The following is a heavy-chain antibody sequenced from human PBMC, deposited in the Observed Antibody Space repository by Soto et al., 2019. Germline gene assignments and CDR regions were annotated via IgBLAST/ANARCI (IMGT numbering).Heavy chain of an antibody. CDR3: ARAISGYVT. V-gene: IGHV1-3*01. Sequence: ASVKVSCKASGITFSSYAMHWVRQAPGQRLGWMGWINAGNGDTRYSQIFQGRVTLTRDTSASTVYLDLSSLRSEDTAIYYCARAISGYVTWGQGTLVTVSS. J-gene: IGHJ5*02. D-gene: IGHD5-12*01. CDR2: INAGNGDT. CDR1: GITFSSYA.